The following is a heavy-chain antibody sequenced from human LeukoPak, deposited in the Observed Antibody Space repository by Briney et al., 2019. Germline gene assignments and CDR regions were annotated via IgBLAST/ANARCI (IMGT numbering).Heavy chain of an antibody. CDR3: ARSRYSIYVTDY. V-gene: IGHV1-46*01. CDR2: INPSGGST. J-gene: IGHJ4*02. Sequence: ASVRVSCTASGYTFTSYYMHWVRQAPGQGLEWMGIINPSGGSTSYAQKFQGSVTMTRDMYTSTVYMELSSLRSEDTAVYYCARSRYSIYVTDYWGQGTLVTVSS. D-gene: IGHD5/OR15-5a*01. CDR1: GYTFTSYY.